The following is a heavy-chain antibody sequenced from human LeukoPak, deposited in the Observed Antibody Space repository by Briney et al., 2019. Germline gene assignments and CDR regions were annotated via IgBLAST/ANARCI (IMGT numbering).Heavy chain of an antibody. CDR2: TYHSGRT. V-gene: IGHV4-59*08. CDR3: ARRRGTCSTARCYGFDT. Sequence: SETLSLTCTVSGASISDYYWSWIRQPPGKGLEWIAYTYHSGRTKYNPSLRGRVTVSLATSETQFSLRLTSVTASDTAVYYCARRRGTCSTARCYGFDTWGQGTKVTVSS. D-gene: IGHD2-2*01. J-gene: IGHJ5*02. CDR1: GASISDYY.